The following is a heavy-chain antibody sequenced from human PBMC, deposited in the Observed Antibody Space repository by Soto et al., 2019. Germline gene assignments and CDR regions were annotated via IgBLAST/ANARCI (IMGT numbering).Heavy chain of an antibody. CDR2: ISSSSSYI. V-gene: IGHV3-21*01. CDR1: GFTFSSYS. J-gene: IGHJ4*02. D-gene: IGHD3-22*01. CDR3: ARGKLYYYDSSGYLYYFDY. Sequence: GGSLRLSCAASGFTFSSYSMNWVRQAPGKGLEWVSSISSSSSYIYYADSVKGRFTISRDNAKNSLYLQMNSLRAEDTAVYYCARGKLYYYDSSGYLYYFDYCGQGTLVTVSS.